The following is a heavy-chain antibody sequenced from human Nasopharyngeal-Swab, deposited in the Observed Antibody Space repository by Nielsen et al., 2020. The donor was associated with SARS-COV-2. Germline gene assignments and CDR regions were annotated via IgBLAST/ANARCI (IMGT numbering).Heavy chain of an antibody. CDR2: INPDGSTT. Sequence: GESLKISYAPPEFTLSSYWMHWVRQAPGKGLVWVSRINPDGSTTNYADSMKGRFTTSRDNARNTLYLHMYSLRDDDTAVYYCATAGNYRFDNWGQGTLVTVSS. J-gene: IGHJ4*02. CDR1: EFTLSSYW. V-gene: IGHV3-74*01. D-gene: IGHD1-1*01. CDR3: ATAGNYRFDN.